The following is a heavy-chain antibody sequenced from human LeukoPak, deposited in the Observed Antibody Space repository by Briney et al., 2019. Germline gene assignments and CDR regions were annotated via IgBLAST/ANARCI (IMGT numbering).Heavy chain of an antibody. CDR2: ISYDGSNK. J-gene: IGHJ4*02. Sequence: GGSLRLSCAASGFTFSSYAMHWVRQAPGKGLERVAVISYDGSNKYYADSVKGRFTISRDNSKNSLYLQLTSLRAEDTALYYCARDRGRNSFDYWGQGTLVSVSS. CDR1: GFTFSSYA. CDR3: ARDRGRNSFDY. D-gene: IGHD1-14*01. V-gene: IGHV3-30*04.